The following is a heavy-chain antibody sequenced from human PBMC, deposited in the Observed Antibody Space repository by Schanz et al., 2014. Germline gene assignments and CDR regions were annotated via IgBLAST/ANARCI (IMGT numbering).Heavy chain of an antibody. V-gene: IGHV4-31*04. D-gene: IGHD2-2*01. CDR1: GASISSRDFY. J-gene: IGHJ4*02. CDR2: ISYSGRT. CDR3: SRGECSSTSCHEVAPPDD. Sequence: QVRLQESGPGLVKPSQTLSLTCTVSGASISSRDFYWSWIRQFPGKGLEWIGYISYSGRTYYSPSLKSRLTMSVDTSKNQFSLRLSSVTAADTAIYYCSRGECSSTSCHEVAPPDDWGQGTLVTVSS.